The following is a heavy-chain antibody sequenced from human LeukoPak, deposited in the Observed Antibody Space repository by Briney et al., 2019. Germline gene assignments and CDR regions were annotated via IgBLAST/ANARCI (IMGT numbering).Heavy chain of an antibody. CDR2: IYYSGST. J-gene: IGHJ4*02. CDR3: ARLRGSYYNRYFDY. CDR1: GGSISSSSYY. V-gene: IGHV4-39*01. Sequence: SETLSLTCTVSGGSISSSSYYWGWIRQPPGKGLEWIASIYYSGSTYYNPSLKSRVTISVDTSKNQFSLKLSSVTAADTAVYYCARLRGSYYNRYFDYWGQGTLVTVSS. D-gene: IGHD1-26*01.